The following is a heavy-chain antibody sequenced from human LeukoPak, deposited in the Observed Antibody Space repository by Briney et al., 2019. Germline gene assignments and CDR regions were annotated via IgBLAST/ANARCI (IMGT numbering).Heavy chain of an antibody. CDR2: ISSSSSTI. Sequence: PGGSLRLSCAASGFTFSSYSMNWVRQAPGKGLEWVSYISSSSSTIYYADSVKGRFTISRDNAKNSLYLQMNSLRAEDTAVYYCAREYQLLYADYWGQGTLVTVSS. V-gene: IGHV3-48*04. CDR3: AREYQLLYADY. D-gene: IGHD2-2*02. CDR1: GFTFSSYS. J-gene: IGHJ4*02.